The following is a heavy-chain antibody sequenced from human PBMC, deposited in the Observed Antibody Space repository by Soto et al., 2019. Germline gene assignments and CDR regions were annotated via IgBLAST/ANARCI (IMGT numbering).Heavy chain of an antibody. J-gene: IGHJ6*02. CDR1: GGTFSSYA. V-gene: IGHV1-69*12. Sequence: QVQLVQSGAEVKKPGSSVKVSCKASGGTFSSYAISWVRQAPGQGLEWMGGIIPIFGTANYAQKFQGRVTITADESTSTAYMELSSLRSEDTAVYYCARSPGLWFGEWNYYGMDVWGQGTTVTVSS. CDR3: ARSPGLWFGEWNYYGMDV. CDR2: IIPIFGTA. D-gene: IGHD3-10*01.